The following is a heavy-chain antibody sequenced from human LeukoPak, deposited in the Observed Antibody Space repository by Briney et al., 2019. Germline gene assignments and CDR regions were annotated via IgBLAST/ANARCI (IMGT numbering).Heavy chain of an antibody. CDR3: ARRYSGSYSGHFDY. CDR1: GGSISTYF. Sequence: SETLSLTCTVSGGSISTYFWSWIRQPPGKGLEWIEYIYHSGNTNYNPSLKSRVTISVDTSKNQFSLKLSSVTAADTAVYYCARRYSGSYSGHFDYWGQGTLVTVSS. V-gene: IGHV4-59*08. J-gene: IGHJ4*02. D-gene: IGHD1-26*01. CDR2: IYHSGNT.